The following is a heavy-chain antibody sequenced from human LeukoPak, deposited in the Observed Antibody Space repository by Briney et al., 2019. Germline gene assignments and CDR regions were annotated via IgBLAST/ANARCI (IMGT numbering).Heavy chain of an antibody. CDR3: ARMEITTYGNFDP. D-gene: IGHD3-16*01. CDR1: GGSISSGGYY. Sequence: SETLSLTCTVSGGSISSGGYYWSWIRQPPGKGLEWIGYIYYSGSTNYNPSLKSRVTISVDTSKNQFSLKLSSVTAADTAVYYCARMEITTYGNFDPWGQGTLVTVSS. CDR2: IYYSGST. J-gene: IGHJ5*02. V-gene: IGHV4-61*08.